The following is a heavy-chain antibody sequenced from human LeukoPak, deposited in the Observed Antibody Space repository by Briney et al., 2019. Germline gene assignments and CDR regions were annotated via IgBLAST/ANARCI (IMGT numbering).Heavy chain of an antibody. Sequence: GGSLRLSCAASGFTFSNYSMNWVRQAPGRGLEWVSSITSSSSYIYYADSVKGRFTISRDNAKNSLYLQMNSLRAEDTAVYYCARVFSSGWAAEYFQHWGQGTLVTVSS. D-gene: IGHD6-19*01. V-gene: IGHV3-21*01. CDR3: ARVFSSGWAAEYFQH. CDR2: ITSSSSYI. CDR1: GFTFSNYS. J-gene: IGHJ1*01.